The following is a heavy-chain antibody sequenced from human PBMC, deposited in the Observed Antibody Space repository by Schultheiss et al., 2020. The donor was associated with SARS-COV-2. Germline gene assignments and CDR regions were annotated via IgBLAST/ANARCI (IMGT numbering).Heavy chain of an antibody. CDR3: ARRARGYYYDSSGYYPFDY. D-gene: IGHD3-22*01. J-gene: IGHJ4*02. Sequence: SETLSLTCSVSGGSVSSSSHYWGWIRQPPGKGLEWIGYIYYSGSTYYNPSLKSRVTISVDTSKNQFSLKLSSVTAADTAVYYCARRARGYYYDSSGYYPFDYWGQGTLVTVSS. CDR1: GGSVSSSSHY. V-gene: IGHV4-61*05. CDR2: IYYSGST.